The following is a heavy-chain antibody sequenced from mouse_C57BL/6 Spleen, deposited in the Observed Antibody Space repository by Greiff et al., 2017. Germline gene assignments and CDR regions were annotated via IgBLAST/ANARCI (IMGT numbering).Heavy chain of an antibody. J-gene: IGHJ1*03. D-gene: IGHD1-1*01. CDR1: GFTFNTYA. CDR2: IRSKSSNYAT. V-gene: IGHV10-3*01. CDR3: VRDYYGSSYWYFDV. Sequence: EVKLMESGGGLVQPKGSLKLSCAASGFTFNTYAMHWVRQAPGKGLEWVARIRSKSSNYATYYADSVKDRFTISRDDSQSMLYLQMNNLKTEDTAMYYCVRDYYGSSYWYFDVWGTWTTVTVSS.